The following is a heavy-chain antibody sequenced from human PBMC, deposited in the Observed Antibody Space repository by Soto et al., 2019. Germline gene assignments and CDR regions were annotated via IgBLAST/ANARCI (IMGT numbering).Heavy chain of an antibody. CDR1: GGSISSGDYY. D-gene: IGHD6-19*01. V-gene: IGHV4-30-4*01. Sequence: QVQLQESGPGLVKPSQTLSLTCTVSGGSISSGDYYWSWIRQPPGKGLEWIGYIYYSGSTYYNPSLKSRVTISVDTSKNQFSLKLSSVTAADTAVYYCAREVRYTFKSIAVAGPTLGYYGMDVWGQGTTVTVSS. J-gene: IGHJ6*02. CDR3: AREVRYTFKSIAVAGPTLGYYGMDV. CDR2: IYYSGST.